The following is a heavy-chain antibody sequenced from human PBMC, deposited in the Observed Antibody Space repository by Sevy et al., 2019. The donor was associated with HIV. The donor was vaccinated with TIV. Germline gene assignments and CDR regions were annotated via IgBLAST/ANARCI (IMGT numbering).Heavy chain of an antibody. CDR3: ARTGYYYYYMDV. J-gene: IGHJ6*03. CDR1: GFTFSSYE. Sequence: GGSLRLSCAASGFTFSSYEMNWVRQAPGKGLEWVSYISSSGSTIYYADSVKGRFTISRDNAKNSLYLQMNSLRAEDTAVYYCARTGYYYYYMDVWGKGTTVTVSS. D-gene: IGHD3-9*01. CDR2: ISSSGSTI. V-gene: IGHV3-48*03.